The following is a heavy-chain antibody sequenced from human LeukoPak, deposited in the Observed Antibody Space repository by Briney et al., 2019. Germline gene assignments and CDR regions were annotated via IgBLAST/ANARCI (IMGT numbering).Heavy chain of an antibody. V-gene: IGHV3-23*01. CDR1: GFTFSTYA. CDR2: ISGSGGST. J-gene: IGHJ4*02. CDR3: AKDGRHWNDDIDY. D-gene: IGHD1-1*01. Sequence: GGSLRLSCAASGFTFSTYAMSWARQAPGKGLEWVSVISGSGGSTYYADSVKGRFTISRDNSKNTLYLQMNSLRAEDTAVYYCAKDGRHWNDDIDYWGQGTLVTVSS.